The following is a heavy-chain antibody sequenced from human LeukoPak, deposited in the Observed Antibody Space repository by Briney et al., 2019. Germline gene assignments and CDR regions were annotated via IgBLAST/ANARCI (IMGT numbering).Heavy chain of an antibody. V-gene: IGHV3-21*01. CDR3: ASLSVVPAAMDGFDY. Sequence: GGSLRLSCAASGFTFSSYSMNWVRQAPGKGLEWVSSISSSSSYIYYADSVKGRFTISRDNAKNSLYLQMNSLRAEDTAVYYCASLSVVPAAMDGFDYWGQGTLVTVSS. J-gene: IGHJ4*02. CDR1: GFTFSSYS. D-gene: IGHD2-2*01. CDR2: ISSSSSYI.